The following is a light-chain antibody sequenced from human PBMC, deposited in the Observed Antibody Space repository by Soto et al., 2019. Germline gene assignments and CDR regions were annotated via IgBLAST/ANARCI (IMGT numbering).Light chain of an antibody. CDR3: QQYNYWPLT. CDR2: DTF. V-gene: IGKV3D-15*01. J-gene: IGKJ5*01. CDR1: QSVSSN. Sequence: EIVMTQSPATLSVSPGERATLSCRASQSVSSNVAWYQQRPGQAPRLLIYDTFIRATGIPARFSGSGTGTVFTLTISSLQSEDVSVYYCQQYNYWPLTFGQGTRLEIK.